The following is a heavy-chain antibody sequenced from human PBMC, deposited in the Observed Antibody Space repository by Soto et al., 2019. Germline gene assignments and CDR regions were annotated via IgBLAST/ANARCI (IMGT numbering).Heavy chain of an antibody. CDR3: RADFWSGSYYYYYMDV. CDR1: GGSISSSSYY. J-gene: IGHJ6*03. CDR2: IYYSGST. D-gene: IGHD3-3*01. V-gene: IGHV4-39*01. Sequence: QLQLQESGPGLVKPSETLSLTCTVSGGSISSSSYYWGWIRQPPGKGLEWIGSIYYSGSTYYNPSLKSRVTISVDTSKNQFSLNLSSVTAADTAVYYCRADFWSGSYYYYYMDVWGKGTTVTVSS.